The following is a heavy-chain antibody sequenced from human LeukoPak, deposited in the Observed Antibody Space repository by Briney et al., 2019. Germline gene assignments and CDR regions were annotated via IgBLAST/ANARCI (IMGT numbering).Heavy chain of an antibody. Sequence: SETLSLTCTVSGGSISSYYWSWIRQPPGKGLEWIGYIYYSGSTNYNPSLKSRVTISVDTSKNQFSLKLSSVTAADTVVYYCARRHYDILTGYYIYDYWGQGTLVTVSS. CDR2: IYYSGST. CDR1: GGSISSYY. CDR3: ARRHYDILTGYYIYDY. V-gene: IGHV4-59*08. J-gene: IGHJ4*02. D-gene: IGHD3-9*01.